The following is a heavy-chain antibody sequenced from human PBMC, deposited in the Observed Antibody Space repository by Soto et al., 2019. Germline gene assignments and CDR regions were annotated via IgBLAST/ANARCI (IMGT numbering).Heavy chain of an antibody. D-gene: IGHD2-21*02. CDR3: ARSIVVVTALDY. CDR2: INPVNGDT. V-gene: IGHV1-3*01. J-gene: IGHJ4*02. Sequence: ASVKVSCKASGYTFNKYPIHWVRQAPGQGLEWMGWINPVNGDTRYSQRFQGRVTLTRDTSASTAYMELSSLRSEDTAVYYCARSIVVVTALDYWGQGTLVTVSS. CDR1: GYTFNKYP.